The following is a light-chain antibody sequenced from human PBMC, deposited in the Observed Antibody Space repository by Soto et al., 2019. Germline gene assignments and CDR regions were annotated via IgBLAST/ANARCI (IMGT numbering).Light chain of an antibody. CDR3: QHYNDYSRV. CDR2: RAS. J-gene: IGKJ1*01. Sequence: DIQMTQSPSTLSASIGDTVTITCRTSQSVDTWLAWYQHKAGKAPKLLIYRASSLATGVPSRFSGSGSGTAFHLTITSLQPDDFATYYCQHYNDYSRVFGQGTQVEIK. V-gene: IGKV1-5*03. CDR1: QSVDTW.